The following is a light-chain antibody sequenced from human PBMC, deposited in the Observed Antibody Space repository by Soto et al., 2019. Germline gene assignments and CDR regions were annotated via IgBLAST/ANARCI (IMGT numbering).Light chain of an antibody. J-gene: IGLJ3*02. CDR2: EVA. CDR3: LSYTTTSTWV. CDR1: SSDVAAYNF. V-gene: IGLV2-14*01. Sequence: QSVLTQPASVSGSPGQSITISCTGTSSDVAAYNFVSWYQQHPGKAPKLMIYEVANRPSGVSSRFSGSKSGNTASLTISGLQAEDEATYYCLSYTTTSTWVFGVGTQLTVL.